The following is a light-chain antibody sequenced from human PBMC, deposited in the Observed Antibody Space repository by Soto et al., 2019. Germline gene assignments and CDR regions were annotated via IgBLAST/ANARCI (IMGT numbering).Light chain of an antibody. J-gene: IGKJ1*01. V-gene: IGKV1-39*01. Sequence: DIQMTQSPSSLSGSVGDRVTITCRASQSISSYLNWYQQKPGKAPKLLIYAASSLQSGVPSRFSGSGSGTDFTLTISSLQPEDFVTYYCQQSYGTPRTFGQGTKVEIK. CDR3: QQSYGTPRT. CDR1: QSISSY. CDR2: AAS.